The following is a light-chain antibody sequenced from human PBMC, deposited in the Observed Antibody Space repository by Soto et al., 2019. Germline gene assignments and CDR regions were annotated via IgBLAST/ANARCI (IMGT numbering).Light chain of an antibody. Sequence: QSLLTQPASVSGSPGQSITISCTGTSSDVGGYNYVSWYQQHPGKAPKLMIYEVSNRPSGVSNRFSGSKSGNTASLTISGLQAEDEADYYCSSYTSSSTQVFGPGTKVTV. J-gene: IGLJ1*01. CDR2: EVS. V-gene: IGLV2-14*01. CDR1: SSDVGGYNY. CDR3: SSYTSSSTQV.